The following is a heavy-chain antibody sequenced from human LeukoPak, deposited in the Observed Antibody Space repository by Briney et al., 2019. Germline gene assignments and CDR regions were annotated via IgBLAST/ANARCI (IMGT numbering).Heavy chain of an antibody. CDR2: ISGSGVIT. V-gene: IGHV3-23*01. CDR3: AKDSSQGGDYFDS. J-gene: IGHJ4*02. CDR1: GFTFTSYP. D-gene: IGHD3-16*01. Sequence: GGSLRLSCEASGFTFTSYPMSWVRQAPGKGLQGVSAISGSGVITYYADSVRGRFTISRDNSKSTLHLQMNSLRAEDAAIYYCAKDSSQGGDYFDSWGQGTLVTVSS.